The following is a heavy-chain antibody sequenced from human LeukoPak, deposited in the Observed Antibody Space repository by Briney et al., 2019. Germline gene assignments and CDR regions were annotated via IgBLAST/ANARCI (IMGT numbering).Heavy chain of an antibody. D-gene: IGHD6-13*01. CDR3: AKSDQEPLVGYYYYFMDV. CDR2: ITWDGGNT. V-gene: IGHV3-43D*03. J-gene: IGHJ6*03. CDR1: GFTFSNHA. Sequence: GGSLRLSCAASGFTFSNHAMHWVRQAPGKGLEWVSLITWDGGNTYYADSVKGRFTISRDNSKNSLYLHMNSLRAEDTALYHCAKSDQEPLVGYYYYFMDVWGKGTTVTVSS.